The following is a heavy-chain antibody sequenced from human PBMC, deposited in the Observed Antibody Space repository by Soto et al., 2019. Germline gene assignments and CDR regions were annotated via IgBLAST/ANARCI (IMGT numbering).Heavy chain of an antibody. CDR3: TRGPRSTSTGTGAF. V-gene: IGHV3-74*01. Sequence: PGGSRRRSWAASGFTFSIYWMHWVRQVPGKGPEWVSRINDDGSSTNYADSVKGRFTISRDNAKNTLYLQMNDLRAEDTAVYYCTRGPRSTSTGTGAFWGQGTLVTVSS. D-gene: IGHD1-1*01. CDR2: INDDGSST. CDR1: GFTFSIYW. J-gene: IGHJ4*02.